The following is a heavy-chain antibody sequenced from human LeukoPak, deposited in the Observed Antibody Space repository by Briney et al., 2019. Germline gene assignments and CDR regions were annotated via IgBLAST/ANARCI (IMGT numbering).Heavy chain of an antibody. V-gene: IGHV3-23*01. D-gene: IGHD6-19*01. CDR1: GFTFSIYN. Sequence: GGSLRLSCAASGFTFSIYNMNWVRQAPGKGLEWVSGISGSGDSTYYADSVKGRFTISRDNSKNTLYLQMNSLRVEDTAAYYCAKVRAPSGWFNSDYWGQGTLVTVCS. J-gene: IGHJ4*02. CDR2: ISGSGDST. CDR3: AKVRAPSGWFNSDY.